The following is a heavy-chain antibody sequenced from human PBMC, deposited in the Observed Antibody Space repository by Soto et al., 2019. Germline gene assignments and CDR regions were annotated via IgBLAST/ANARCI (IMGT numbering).Heavy chain of an antibody. CDR2: IYWDDDK. D-gene: IGHD6-13*01. J-gene: IGHJ4*02. Sequence: QITLKESGPPLVKPTQTLTLTCTFSGLSLSTSGVGVGWIRQPPGKALEWLALIYWDDDKRYSPSLKSRLTIPKDPSERQRGHTITKSETVDTASIYWAIQQLGNPHRHWGQGTLVTV. CDR3: AIQQLGNPHRH. CDR1: GLSLSTSGVG. V-gene: IGHV2-5*02.